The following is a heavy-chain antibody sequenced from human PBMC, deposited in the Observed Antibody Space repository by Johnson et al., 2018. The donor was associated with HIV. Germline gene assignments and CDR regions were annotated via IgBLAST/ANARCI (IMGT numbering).Heavy chain of an antibody. J-gene: IGHJ3*02. V-gene: IGHV3-30-3*01. CDR1: GFTFSSYA. CDR2: ISYDGSNT. D-gene: IGHD1-26*01. CDR3: ARPIMELQGVDAFDI. Sequence: QVQLVESGGGVVQPGRSLRLSCAASGFTFSSYAMHWVRQAPGKGLEWVAVISYDGSNTYYADSVKGRFTISRDNTKNTLFLQMNSLRAEDKAVYYCARPIMELQGVDAFDIWGQGTMVTVSS.